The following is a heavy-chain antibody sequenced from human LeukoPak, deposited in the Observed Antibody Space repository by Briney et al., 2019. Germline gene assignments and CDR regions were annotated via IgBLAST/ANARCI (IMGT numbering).Heavy chain of an antibody. CDR2: IYHSGST. D-gene: IGHD3-22*01. Sequence: SETLSLTCAVSGYSISSGYYWGWIRQPPGKGREWIGSIYHSGSTYYNPSLKSRVTISVDTSKNQFSLKLSSVTAADTAVYYCARAAPSRKYYYVNSGHTDYWGQGSLVTVSS. CDR1: GYSISSGYY. CDR3: ARAAPSRKYYYVNSGHTDY. V-gene: IGHV4-38-2*01. J-gene: IGHJ4*02.